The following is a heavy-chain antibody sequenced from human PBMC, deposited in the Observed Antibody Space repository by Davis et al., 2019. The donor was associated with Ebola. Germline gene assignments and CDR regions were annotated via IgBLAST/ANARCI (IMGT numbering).Heavy chain of an antibody. J-gene: IGHJ3*02. V-gene: IGHV3-11*01. CDR1: GFTFSDYY. Sequence: PGGSLRLSCAASGFTFSDYYMAWIRQAPGKGLEWVSYISGGGSAIWYADSLKGRFTISRDNAKNSLYLQMSSLRAEDTAVYYCAREGINTVMGRGAFDIWGQGTMVTVSA. D-gene: IGHD4-17*01. CDR2: ISGGGSAI. CDR3: AREGINTVMGRGAFDI.